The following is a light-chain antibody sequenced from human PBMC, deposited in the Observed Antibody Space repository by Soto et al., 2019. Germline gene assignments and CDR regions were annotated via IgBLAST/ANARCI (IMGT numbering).Light chain of an antibody. CDR3: ISYTGSSTSYV. Sequence: QSALTQPASVSGSPGQSITISCSGTSSDVGSYDHVAWYQQFPGKTPKLMIYAVSIRPSGVSNRFSGSKSSNTASLTISGLQAEDEADYYCISYTGSSTSYVFGTGTKLTVL. CDR1: SSDVGSYDH. CDR2: AVS. J-gene: IGLJ1*01. V-gene: IGLV2-14*01.